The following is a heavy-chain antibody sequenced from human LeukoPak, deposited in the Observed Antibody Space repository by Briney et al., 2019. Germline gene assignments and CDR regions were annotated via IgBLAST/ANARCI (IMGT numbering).Heavy chain of an antibody. CDR3: AESLSGFAFDI. Sequence: PSETLSLTCAVYGGSFSGDYWSWIRQPPGKGLEWIGEINHSGSTNYNPSLKSRVTISVDTSKNQFSLKLSSVTAADTAVYYCAESLSGFAFDIWGQGTMVTVSS. CDR2: INHSGST. CDR1: GGSFSGDY. V-gene: IGHV4-34*01. D-gene: IGHD3-10*01. J-gene: IGHJ3*02.